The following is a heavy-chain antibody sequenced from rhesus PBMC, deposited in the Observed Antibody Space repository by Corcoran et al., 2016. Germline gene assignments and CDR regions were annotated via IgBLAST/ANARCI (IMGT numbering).Heavy chain of an antibody. J-gene: IGHJ4*01. CDR2: INGNSGST. V-gene: IGHV4-80*01. Sequence: QVQLQESGPGLVKPSETLSLTCTVSGASISINWWSWIRQPPGKGLEWIGEINGNSGSTNYNPSLKSRVTISKDASKNQFSLKLSSVTAADTAVYYCATVSLFDYWGQGVLVTVSS. CDR3: ATVSLFDY. CDR1: GASISINW.